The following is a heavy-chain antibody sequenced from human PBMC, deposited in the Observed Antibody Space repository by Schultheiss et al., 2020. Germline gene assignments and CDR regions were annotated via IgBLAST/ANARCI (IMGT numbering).Heavy chain of an antibody. CDR3: AKDKVGYYYYGMDV. Sequence: ETLSLTCAVSGGSISSSNWWSWVRQPPGKGLEWVSAISGSGGSTYYADSVKGRFTISRDNSKNTLYLQMNSLRAEDTAVYYCAKDKVGYYYYGMDVWGQGTTVTVSS. CDR1: GGSISSSN. V-gene: IGHV3-23*01. CDR2: ISGSGGST. J-gene: IGHJ6*02.